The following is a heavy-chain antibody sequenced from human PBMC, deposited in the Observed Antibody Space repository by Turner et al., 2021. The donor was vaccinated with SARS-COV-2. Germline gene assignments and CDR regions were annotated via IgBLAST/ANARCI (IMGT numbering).Heavy chain of an antibody. J-gene: IGHJ6*02. CDR1: GGSISSSSYY. CDR2: IYYSGRT. CDR3: AIAPNYYYGMDV. V-gene: IGHV4-39*01. Sequence: QLQLQESAPGLVKPSETLSLTCTVSGGSISSSSYYWGWIRQPPGKGLGWIGSIYYSGRTYYNPSLKSRVTISVDTSKNQFSLKLSSVTAADTAVYYCAIAPNYYYGMDVWGQGTTVTVSS.